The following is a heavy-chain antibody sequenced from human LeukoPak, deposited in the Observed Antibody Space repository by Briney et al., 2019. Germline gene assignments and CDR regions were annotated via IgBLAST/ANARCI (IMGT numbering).Heavy chain of an antibody. CDR3: ASTLGYCTNGVCYGLDY. CDR1: GYTFTGYY. V-gene: IGHV1-2*02. J-gene: IGHJ4*02. CDR2: INPNSGGT. D-gene: IGHD2-8*01. Sequence: ASVKVSCKASGYTFTGYYMHWVRQAPGQGLEWMGWINPNSGGTNYAQKFQGRVTMTRDTSISTAYMELSRLGSDDTAVYYCASTLGYCTNGVCYGLDYWGQGTLVTVSS.